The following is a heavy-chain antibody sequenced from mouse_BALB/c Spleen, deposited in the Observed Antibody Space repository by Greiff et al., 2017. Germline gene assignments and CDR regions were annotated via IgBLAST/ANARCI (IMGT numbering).Heavy chain of an antibody. J-gene: IGHJ3*01. V-gene: IGHV1-69*02. CDR3: ARSEEYDGYYGFAY. D-gene: IGHD2-3*01. CDR1: GYTFTSYW. Sequence: VQLKQPGAELVKPGASVKLSCKASGYTFTSYWMHWVKQRPGQGLEWIGEIDPSDSYTNYNQKFKGKATLTVDKSSSTAYMQLSSLTSEDSAVYYCARSEEYDGYYGFAYWGQGTLVTVSA. CDR2: IDPSDSYT.